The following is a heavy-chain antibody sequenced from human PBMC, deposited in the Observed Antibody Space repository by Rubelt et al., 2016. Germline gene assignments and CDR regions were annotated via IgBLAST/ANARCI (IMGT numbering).Heavy chain of an antibody. CDR3: AREGLAVAGTNYFDY. CDR2: INPNSGGT. Sequence: QVQLVQSGAEVKKPGASVKVSCKASGYTFTSYAVHWVRQAPGQRLEWMGWINPNSGGTNSAQKFQGRVTMTRDTSTSTAYMDRSRLRSDDTAVYYCAREGLAVAGTNYFDYWGQGTLVTVSS. CDR1: GYTFTSYA. J-gene: IGHJ4*02. D-gene: IGHD6-19*01. V-gene: IGHV1-2*02.